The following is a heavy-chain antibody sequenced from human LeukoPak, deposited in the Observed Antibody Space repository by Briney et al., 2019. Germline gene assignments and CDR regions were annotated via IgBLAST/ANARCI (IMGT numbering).Heavy chain of an antibody. J-gene: IGHJ4*02. D-gene: IGHD1-20*01. CDR1: GLTFSSYA. CDR2: ISGSGGST. V-gene: IGHV3-23*01. Sequence: QSGGSLRLSCAASGLTFSSYAMSCARQAPGKGLEWVSAISGSGGSTYYADSVKGRFTISRDNSKNTLYLQMNSLRAEDTAVYYCAKANWNDEPFGYWGQGTLVTVSS. CDR3: AKANWNDEPFGY.